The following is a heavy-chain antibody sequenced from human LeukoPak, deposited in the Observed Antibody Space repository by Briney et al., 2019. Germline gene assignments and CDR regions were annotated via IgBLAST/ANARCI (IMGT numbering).Heavy chain of an antibody. V-gene: IGHV3-48*01. Sequence: PGGSLRLSCAASEFTFSSYSMNWVRQAPGKGLEWVSYISSSSSTIYYADSVKGRFTISRDNAKNSLYLQMNSLRAEDTAVYYCARDPTYYSDTSSYYGALYYFDYWGQGTLVTVSS. CDR3: ARDPTYYSDTSSYYGALYYFDY. CDR1: EFTFSSYS. D-gene: IGHD3-22*01. J-gene: IGHJ4*02. CDR2: ISSSSSTI.